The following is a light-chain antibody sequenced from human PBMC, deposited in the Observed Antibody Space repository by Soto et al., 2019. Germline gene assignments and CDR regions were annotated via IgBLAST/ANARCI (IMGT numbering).Light chain of an antibody. CDR3: QQYCNSPVT. J-gene: IGKJ4*01. CDR1: QSVNNNY. Sequence: EIVLTQSPGTLSLSPGERATLSCRASQSVNNNYLAWYQQKPGQAPRLLIYVASSRATGIPDRFSGSGSGTDFTLTISRLEPEDLAVYYCQQYCNSPVTFGGGTKVEIK. V-gene: IGKV3-20*01. CDR2: VAS.